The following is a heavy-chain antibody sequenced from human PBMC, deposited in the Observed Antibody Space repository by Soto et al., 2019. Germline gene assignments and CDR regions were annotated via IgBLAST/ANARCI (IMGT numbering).Heavy chain of an antibody. J-gene: IGHJ3*02. CDR2: ISYDGSNK. Sequence: GGSLRLSCAASGFTFSSYGMHWVRQAPGKGLEWVAVISYDGSNKYYADSVKGRFTISRDNSKNTLYLQMNSLRAEDTAVYYCAKDGIRYFDWLLGNDAFDIWGQGTMVTVSS. CDR1: GFTFSSYG. CDR3: AKDGIRYFDWLLGNDAFDI. D-gene: IGHD3-9*01. V-gene: IGHV3-30*18.